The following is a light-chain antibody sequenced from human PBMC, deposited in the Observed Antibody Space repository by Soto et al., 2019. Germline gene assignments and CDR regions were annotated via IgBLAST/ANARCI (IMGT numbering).Light chain of an antibody. CDR3: QLRRNSFT. V-gene: IGKV3-11*01. CDR1: QSVSSY. CDR2: DAS. Sequence: EIVLTQSQATLSLSPGERATLSCRASQSVSSYLAWYQQKPGQAPRLLIYDASNRATGIPARFSGSGSGTDFTLTISSLEPEDFAVYYCQLRRNSFTFGPWTKVDIK. J-gene: IGKJ3*01.